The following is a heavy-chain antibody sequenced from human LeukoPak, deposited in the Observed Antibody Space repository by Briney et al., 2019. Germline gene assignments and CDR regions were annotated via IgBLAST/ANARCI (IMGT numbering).Heavy chain of an antibody. J-gene: IGHJ3*02. Sequence: SETLSLTCTVCGGSISSYYWRWIRQPPGKGLEGVGDIYYSGSTNDNTSLKSRVPISVDPSKNHFSLKLSSVTAADTAVYYCARDRYYYDSSSYFSAFDTWGQGTMVTVSS. D-gene: IGHD3-22*01. V-gene: IGHV4-59*01. CDR1: GGSISSYY. CDR3: ARDRYYYDSSSYFSAFDT. CDR2: IYYSGST.